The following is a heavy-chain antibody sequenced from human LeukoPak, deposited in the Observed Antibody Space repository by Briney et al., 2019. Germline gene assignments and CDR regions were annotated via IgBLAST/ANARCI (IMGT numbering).Heavy chain of an antibody. CDR3: ARGCGADCPNAEYFHH. J-gene: IGHJ1*01. Sequence: ASVKVSCKASGYTFINFAINWGRQAPGQRPEWMGWINAGNGNTKYSQKFQGRVTITRDTSASTAYMELSSLRSEDTAVYYCARGCGADCPNAEYFHHWGQGTLVTVSS. V-gene: IGHV1-3*01. D-gene: IGHD2-21*02. CDR2: INAGNGNT. CDR1: GYTFINFA.